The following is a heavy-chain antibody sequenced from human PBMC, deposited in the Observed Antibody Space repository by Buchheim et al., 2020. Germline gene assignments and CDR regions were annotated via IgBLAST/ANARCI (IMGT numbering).Heavy chain of an antibody. CDR1: GYTFTSHY. J-gene: IGHJ6*02. CDR3: ARMLLGGHNYLGLDV. Sequence: QVQLLQSGAEVKKPGASVKVSCKASGYTFTSHYMHWVRQAPGQGLEWMGMIKVSNGATSHAQRLHGRIIMTRDTSTSTVYMELRSLRSDDTAMYYCARMLLGGHNYLGLDVWGQGTT. CDR2: IKVSNGAT. V-gene: IGHV1-46*04. D-gene: IGHD3-16*01.